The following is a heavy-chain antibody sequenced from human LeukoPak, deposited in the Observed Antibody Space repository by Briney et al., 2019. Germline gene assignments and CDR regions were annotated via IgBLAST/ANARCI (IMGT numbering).Heavy chain of an antibody. Sequence: PSETLSLTCTVSGGSIRSSNTYYWGWIRQPPGKGLEWIGSMYYSGSTYYNPSLKSRVTISVDTSKNQFSLKLSSVTAADTAVYYCARLAAAGHDYWGQGTLVTVSS. CDR3: ARLAAAGHDY. J-gene: IGHJ4*02. V-gene: IGHV4-39*07. CDR2: MYYSGST. D-gene: IGHD6-13*01. CDR1: GGSIRSSNTYY.